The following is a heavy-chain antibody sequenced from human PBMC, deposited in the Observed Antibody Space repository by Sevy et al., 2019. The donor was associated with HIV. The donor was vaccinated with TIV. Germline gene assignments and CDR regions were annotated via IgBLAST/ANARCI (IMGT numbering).Heavy chain of an antibody. CDR2: ISSSSSYI. CDR3: ARDVLPAATFYGMDV. J-gene: IGHJ6*02. CDR1: GFTFSSYN. Sequence: GGSLRLSCAASGFTFSSYNMNWVRQAPGKGLEWVSSISSSSSYIYYVDSVKGPFTISRDNAKNSLYLQMNSLRAEDTAVYYCARDVLPAATFYGMDVWGQGTTVTVSS. D-gene: IGHD2-2*01. V-gene: IGHV3-21*01.